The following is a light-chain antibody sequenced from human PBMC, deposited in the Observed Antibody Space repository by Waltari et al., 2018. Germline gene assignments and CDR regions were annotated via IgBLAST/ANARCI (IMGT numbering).Light chain of an antibody. J-gene: IGKJ5*01. V-gene: IGKV3-15*01. CDR1: QSVSSN. CDR2: GAS. CDR3: QQYNNWPPIT. Sequence: EIVLTQSPGTLFLSPGERATLSCRASQSVSSNLAWYQQKPGQAPRLLIYGASTRATGIPARFSGSGSGTEFTLTISSLQSEDFAVYYCQQYNNWPPITFGQGTRLEIK.